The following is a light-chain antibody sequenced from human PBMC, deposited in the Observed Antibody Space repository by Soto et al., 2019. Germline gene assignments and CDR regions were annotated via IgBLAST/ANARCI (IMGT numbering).Light chain of an antibody. CDR2: DAS. J-gene: IGKJ4*01. V-gene: IGKV1-33*01. Sequence: DIQMTQSPSSLSASVGHRVTITCQASQDISNYLDWYQQKPGKAPKLLIYDASNLETGVPSRFSGSGSGTDFALTISSLQPEDIATYYCQQYDNRPPLTFGGGTRMEIK. CDR1: QDISNY. CDR3: QQYDNRPPLT.